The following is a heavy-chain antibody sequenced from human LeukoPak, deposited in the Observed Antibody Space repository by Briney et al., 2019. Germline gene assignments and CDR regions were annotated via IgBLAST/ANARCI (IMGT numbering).Heavy chain of an antibody. J-gene: IGHJ4*02. CDR2: ISSSSSTI. CDR1: GFTFSRYS. Sequence: PGGSLRLSCAASGFTFSRYSMNWVRQAPGKGLEWVSYISSSSSTIYYTDSVKGRFTISRDNAKNTLYLQMNSLRAEDTAVYYCARVMGRYCSSTSCYVNYWGQGTLVTVSS. CDR3: ARVMGRYCSSTSCYVNY. V-gene: IGHV3-48*01. D-gene: IGHD2-2*01.